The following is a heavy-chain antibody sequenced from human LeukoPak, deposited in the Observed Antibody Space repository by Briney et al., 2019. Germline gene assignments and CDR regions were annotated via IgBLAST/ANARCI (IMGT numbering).Heavy chain of an antibody. Sequence: GGSLRLSCAVSGFTFSSYGLHWVRQAPGKGLEWVTFIRCDGGNKYYADFVKGRFTISRDNSKNTLYLHMNSLRAEDTAVYYCARGIWSQPYYMDVWGKGTTVTVSS. CDR1: GFTFSSYG. V-gene: IGHV3-30*02. J-gene: IGHJ6*03. D-gene: IGHD2-21*01. CDR3: ARGIWSQPYYMDV. CDR2: IRCDGGNK.